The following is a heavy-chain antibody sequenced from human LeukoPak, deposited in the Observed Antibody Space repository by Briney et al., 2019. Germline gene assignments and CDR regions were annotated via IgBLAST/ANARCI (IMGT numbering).Heavy chain of an antibody. CDR2: MNPNSGNT. V-gene: IGHV1-8*01. Sequence: GASVKVSCKASGYTFTSYDINWVRQATGQGLEWMGWMNPNSGNTGYAQKFQGRVTMTRNTSISTAYMELSSLRSEDTAVYYCARGPGSGSYFLPLYYYYGMDVWGQGTTVTVSS. D-gene: IGHD3-10*01. CDR3: ARGPGSGSYFLPLYYYYGMDV. J-gene: IGHJ6*02. CDR1: GYTFTSYD.